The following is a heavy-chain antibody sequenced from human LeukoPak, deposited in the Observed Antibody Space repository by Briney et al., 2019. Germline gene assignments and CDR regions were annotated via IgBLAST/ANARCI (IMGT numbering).Heavy chain of an antibody. D-gene: IGHD3-16*01. CDR1: GGTFSSYA. J-gene: IGHJ3*02. CDR2: ISAYNGNT. Sequence: ASVKVSCKASGGTFSSYAISWVRQAPGQGLEWMGWISAYNGNTNYAQKLQGRVTMTTDTSTSTAYMELRSLRSDDTAVYYCARDWGRVLHAFDIWGQGTMVTVSS. V-gene: IGHV1-18*01. CDR3: ARDWGRVLHAFDI.